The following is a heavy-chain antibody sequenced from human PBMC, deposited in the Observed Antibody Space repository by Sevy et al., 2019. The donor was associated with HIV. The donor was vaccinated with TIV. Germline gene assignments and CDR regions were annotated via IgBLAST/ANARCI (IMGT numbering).Heavy chain of an antibody. CDR3: ARRDSSGYYYPVVQVDY. V-gene: IGHV3-30-3*01. CDR2: ISYDGSNK. CDR1: GFTFSSYA. Sequence: GGSLRLSCAASGFTFSSYAMHWVRQAPGKGLEWVAVISYDGSNKYYADSVKGRFTISRDNSKNTLYLQMNSLRAEDTAVYYCARRDSSGYYYPVVQVDYWGQGTLVTVSS. J-gene: IGHJ4*02. D-gene: IGHD3-22*01.